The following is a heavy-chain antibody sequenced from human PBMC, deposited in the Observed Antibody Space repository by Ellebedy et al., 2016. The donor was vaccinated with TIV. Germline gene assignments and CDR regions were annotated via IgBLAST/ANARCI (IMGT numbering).Heavy chain of an antibody. CDR1: GFIFSNYR. D-gene: IGHD2-2*01. J-gene: IGHJ4*02. CDR3: ARARCSNYDCHIPGF. V-gene: IGHV3-7*03. CDR2: IEQDGSEK. Sequence: PGGSLRLSCAVSGFIFSNYRMSWVRQAPGKGLEWVANIEQDGSEKYYVDSGKGRFTISRDNAKNSLYLQMNSLRADETAVYYCARARCSNYDCHIPGFWGQGSLVTVSS.